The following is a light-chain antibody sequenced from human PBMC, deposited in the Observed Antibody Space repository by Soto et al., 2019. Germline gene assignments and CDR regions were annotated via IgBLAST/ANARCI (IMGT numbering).Light chain of an antibody. V-gene: IGKV4-1*01. CDR3: QQYYSTPRT. J-gene: IGKJ1*01. Sequence: DIVMTQSPDSLAVSLGERATINCKSSQSVLHSSNNKNYLAWYQQKPGQPPKMLIYWASTRESGVPDRFSGSGSETDFTLTISSLQAEDVAVYYCQQYYSTPRTFGQGTKVEIK. CDR1: QSVLHSSNNKNY. CDR2: WAS.